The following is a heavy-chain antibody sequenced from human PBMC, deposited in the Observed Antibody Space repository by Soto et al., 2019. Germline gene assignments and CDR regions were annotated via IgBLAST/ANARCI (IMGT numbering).Heavy chain of an antibody. V-gene: IGHV1-3*01. J-gene: IGHJ4*02. CDR2: IDAGNGNT. D-gene: IGHD3-16*02. CDR3: ARYSLGNVDF. Sequence: QVPLVQSGAEVKKPGASVKVSCKASGYTFTTYVMHWVRQAPGQRLEWMGWIDAGNGNTRYSQNFQGRVTITRDTSASTAYMEVSSLRSEDTAVYYCARYSLGNVDFWGQGTLVTVSS. CDR1: GYTFTTYV.